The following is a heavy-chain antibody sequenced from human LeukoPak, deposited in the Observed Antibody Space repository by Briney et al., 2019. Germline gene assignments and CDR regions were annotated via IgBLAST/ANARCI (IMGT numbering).Heavy chain of an antibody. V-gene: IGHV3-21*01. CDR1: GFTFSSNS. J-gene: IGHJ3*02. D-gene: IGHD3-22*01. Sequence: GGSLRLSCAASGFTFSSNSMNWVRQPPGKGLEWVSSISSSRSYIYYADSVKGRFTISRDNAKNSLYLQMNRLRAQDTAVYYWARAAPNYYDSSGYSPDAFDIWGQGTMVTVSS. CDR2: ISSSRSYI. CDR3: ARAAPNYYDSSGYSPDAFDI.